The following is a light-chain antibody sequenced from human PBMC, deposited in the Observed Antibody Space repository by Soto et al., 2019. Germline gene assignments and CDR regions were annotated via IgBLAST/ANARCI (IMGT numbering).Light chain of an antibody. CDR1: SSNVGSYKL. J-gene: IGLJ1*01. CDR3: SSYTDSSNYV. Sequence: QSVLTQPASVSGSPGQSITISCTGTSSNVGSYKLVSWYQQQPGKAPKLMIYQVTNRPSGVSNRFSGSRSGNTASLTISGLQAEGEADYYCSSYTDSSNYVFGTGTKVTVL. CDR2: QVT. V-gene: IGLV2-14*02.